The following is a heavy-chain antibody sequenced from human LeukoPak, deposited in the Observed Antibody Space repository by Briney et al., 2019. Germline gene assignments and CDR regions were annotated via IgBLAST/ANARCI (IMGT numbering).Heavy chain of an antibody. D-gene: IGHD3-10*01. CDR3: ARDFYGSGSSNLDY. CDR1: GFTLSSYS. Sequence: PGGSLRLSCAASGFTLSSYSMNWVRQAPGKGLEWVSYISSSSSTIYYADSVKGRFTISRDNAKNSLYLQMNSLRAEDTAVYYCARDFYGSGSSNLDYWGQGTLVTVSS. V-gene: IGHV3-48*01. CDR2: ISSSSSTI. J-gene: IGHJ4*02.